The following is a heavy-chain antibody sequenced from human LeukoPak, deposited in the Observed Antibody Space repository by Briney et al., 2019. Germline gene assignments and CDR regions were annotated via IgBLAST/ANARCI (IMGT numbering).Heavy chain of an antibody. CDR2: INSDGSST. CDR3: ARGSQWLDYYMDV. V-gene: IGHV3-74*01. Sequence: GGSLRLSCVASGFTFSYYWMHWVRQAPGKGLVWVSRINSDGSSTTYADSVKGRFIISRDNAKNKVYLQMNSLRAEDTAVYYCARGSQWLDYYMDVWGKGTTVTVSS. CDR1: GFTFSYYW. D-gene: IGHD6-19*01. J-gene: IGHJ6*03.